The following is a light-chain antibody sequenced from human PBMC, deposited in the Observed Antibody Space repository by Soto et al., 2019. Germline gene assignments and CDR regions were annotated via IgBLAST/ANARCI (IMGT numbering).Light chain of an antibody. V-gene: IGLV1-40*01. Sequence: QSVLPQPPSVSGAPGQRVTLSCTESSSNIGAGYDVHWYHQLPGTAPKLLIYCNSNRPSGVPERFSVSKSVTSASLAITGLQAEDEAEDSVYSYDSSLSGWVFGGGTK. CDR1: SSNIGAGYD. CDR3: YSYDSSLSGWV. J-gene: IGLJ3*02. CDR2: CNS.